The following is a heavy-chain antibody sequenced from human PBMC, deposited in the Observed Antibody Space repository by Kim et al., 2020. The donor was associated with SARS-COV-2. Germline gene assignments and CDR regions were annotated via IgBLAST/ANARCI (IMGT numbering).Heavy chain of an antibody. V-gene: IGHV1-18*01. CDR2: ISPNNGDT. CDR1: GYTFTTYG. CDR3: ARDYGSGWSDYYYGMDV. Sequence: ASVKVSCKTSGYTFTTYGINWVRKAPGQGLEWMAWISPNNGDTNYAQKFQGRVTLTTDTSTSTAYMELGSLTSDDTAGYYCARDYGSGWSDYYYGMDVWG. D-gene: IGHD6-25*01. J-gene: IGHJ6*02.